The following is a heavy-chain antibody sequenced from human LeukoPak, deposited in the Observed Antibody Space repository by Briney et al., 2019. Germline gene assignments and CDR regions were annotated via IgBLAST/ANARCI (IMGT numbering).Heavy chain of an antibody. Sequence: SETLSLTCSASGGSLSSYYWSWIRQPPGKGLEWIGYIYSSGSTNYNPSLKSRVTISVDTSKNHFSLNLTSVTAADTALYYCARNYYYYYMDVWGKGTTVTVSS. V-gene: IGHV4-59*08. CDR1: GGSLSSYY. CDR2: IYSSGST. J-gene: IGHJ6*03. CDR3: ARNYYYYYMDV.